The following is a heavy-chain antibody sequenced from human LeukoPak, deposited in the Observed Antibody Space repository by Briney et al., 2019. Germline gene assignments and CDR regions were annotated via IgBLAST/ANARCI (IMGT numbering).Heavy chain of an antibody. Sequence: GGSLRLSCAASGFTLSNYWMHWVRQVPGKGLVWVSSINGHGNTTKYADSVRGRFTISRDNAKNTLFLQMYSLRADDAAVYFCSRGREYISSWYPFDFWGHGTLVTVSS. CDR3: SRGREYISSWYPFDF. D-gene: IGHD6-13*01. CDR2: INGHGNTT. V-gene: IGHV3-74*01. CDR1: GFTLSNYW. J-gene: IGHJ4*01.